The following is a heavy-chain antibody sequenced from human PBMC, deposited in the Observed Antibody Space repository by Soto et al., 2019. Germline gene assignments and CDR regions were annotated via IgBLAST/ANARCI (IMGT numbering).Heavy chain of an antibody. Sequence: SETLSLTCTVSGGSISSYYWSWIRQPAGKGLEWIGRIYTSGSANYNPSLKSRVTMSVDTSKNQFSLKLSSVTAADTAVYYCARDQWFGDSYYYYGMDVWGQGTTVTVSS. J-gene: IGHJ6*02. CDR3: ARDQWFGDSYYYYGMDV. CDR2: IYTSGSA. CDR1: GGSISSYY. V-gene: IGHV4-4*07. D-gene: IGHD3-10*01.